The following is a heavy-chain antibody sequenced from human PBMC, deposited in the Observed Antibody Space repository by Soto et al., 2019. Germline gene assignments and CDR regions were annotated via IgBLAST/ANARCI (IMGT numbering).Heavy chain of an antibody. CDR2: VNPNSGNT. CDR1: GYTFTSYD. Sequence: QVQLVQSGAEVKTPGASVKVSCKASGYTFTSYDINWVRQATGQGLEWMGWVNPNSGNTGYAQKFQGRVTMTRNTSINTAYMVLDNLRSEDTAVYYCARAEGLDWGQGTLVTVSS. V-gene: IGHV1-8*01. D-gene: IGHD2-21*01. CDR3: ARAEGLD. J-gene: IGHJ4*02.